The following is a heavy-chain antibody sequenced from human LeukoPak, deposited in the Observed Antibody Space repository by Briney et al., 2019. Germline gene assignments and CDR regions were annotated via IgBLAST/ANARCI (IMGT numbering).Heavy chain of an antibody. CDR2: IWYDGSNK. V-gene: IGHV3-33*01. CDR3: ATGAMVRGVNYYYYYMDV. D-gene: IGHD3-10*01. Sequence: GGSLRLSCAASGFTFSSYGMHWVRQAPGKGLEWVAVIWYDGSNKYYADSVKGRFTISRDSSKNTLYLQMNSLRAEDTAVYYCATGAMVRGVNYYYYYMDVWGKGTTVTVSS. CDR1: GFTFSSYG. J-gene: IGHJ6*03.